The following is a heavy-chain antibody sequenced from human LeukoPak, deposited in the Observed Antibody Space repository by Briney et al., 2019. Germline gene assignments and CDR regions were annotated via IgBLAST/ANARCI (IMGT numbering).Heavy chain of an antibody. CDR1: GFTFSSYS. D-gene: IGHD3-22*01. CDR2: ISSSSSYI. V-gene: IGHV3-21*04. CDR3: ARGGSPRKDRDSSGYPIDY. Sequence: GGSLRLSCAASGFTFSSYSMNWVRQAPGKGLEWVSSISSSSSYIYYADSVKGRFTISRDNAKNSLYLQMNSLRAEDTAVYYCARGGSPRKDRDSSGYPIDYWGQGTLVTVSS. J-gene: IGHJ4*02.